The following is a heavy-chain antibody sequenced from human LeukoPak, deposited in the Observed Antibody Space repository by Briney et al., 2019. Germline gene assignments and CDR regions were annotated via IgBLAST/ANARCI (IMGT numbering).Heavy chain of an antibody. CDR2: ISSSGSTI. D-gene: IGHD6-19*01. CDR3: ARDSGLSDSSGFDY. V-gene: IGHV3-48*04. Sequence: GGSLRLSCAASGFTFSSYSMNWVRQAPGKGLEWVSYISSSGSTIYYADSVKGRFTISRDNAKNSLYLQMNSLRAEDTAVYYCARDSGLSDSSGFDYWGQGTLVTVSS. CDR1: GFTFSSYS. J-gene: IGHJ4*02.